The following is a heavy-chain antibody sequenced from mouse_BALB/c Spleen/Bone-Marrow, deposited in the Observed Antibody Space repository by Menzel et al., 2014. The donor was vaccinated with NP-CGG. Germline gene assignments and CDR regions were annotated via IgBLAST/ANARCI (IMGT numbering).Heavy chain of an antibody. V-gene: IGHV5-17*02. D-gene: IGHD1-1*01. CDR2: ISSGSTTI. CDR1: GFTFSSFG. Sequence: EVQVVESGGGLVQPGGSRKLSCAASGFTFSSFGMHWVRQAPEKGLEWVAYISSGSTTIYYADTVKGRFTVSRDNPKNTLFLQMTGLRSEDTAIYYCARDYYGSIYFDYWGQGTTLTVSS. CDR3: ARDYYGSIYFDY. J-gene: IGHJ2*01.